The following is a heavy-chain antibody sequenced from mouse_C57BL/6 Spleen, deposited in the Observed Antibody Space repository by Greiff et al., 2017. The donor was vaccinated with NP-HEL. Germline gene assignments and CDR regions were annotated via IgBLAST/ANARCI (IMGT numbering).Heavy chain of an antibody. J-gene: IGHJ4*01. CDR1: GYAFSSSW. CDR3: AREEVYYDLDYYAMDY. D-gene: IGHD2-4*01. CDR2: IYPGDGDT. Sequence: QVQLQQSGPELVKPGASVKISCKASGYAFSSSWMNWVKQRPGKGLEWIGRIYPGDGDTNYNGKFKGKATLTADKSSSTAYMQLSSLTSEDSAVYFCAREEVYYDLDYYAMDYWGQGTSVTVSS. V-gene: IGHV1-82*01.